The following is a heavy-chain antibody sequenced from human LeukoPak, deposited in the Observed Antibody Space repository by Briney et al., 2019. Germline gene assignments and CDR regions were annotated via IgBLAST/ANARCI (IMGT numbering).Heavy chain of an antibody. Sequence: GGSLRLSCAASGFTFSSYAMSWVRQAPGKGLEWVSAISGSGGSTYYADSVKGRFTIPRDNSKNTLYLQMNSLRAEDTAVYYCAKTEASSIAARDRFDYWGQGTLVTVSS. V-gene: IGHV3-23*01. J-gene: IGHJ4*02. CDR1: GFTFSSYA. CDR3: AKTEASSIAARDRFDY. CDR2: ISGSGGST. D-gene: IGHD6-6*01.